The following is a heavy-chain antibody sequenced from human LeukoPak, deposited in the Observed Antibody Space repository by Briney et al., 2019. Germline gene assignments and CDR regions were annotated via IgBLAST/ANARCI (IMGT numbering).Heavy chain of an antibody. D-gene: IGHD3-22*01. Sequence: GGSLRLSCAASGFTFSSYAMSWVRQAPGKGVEWVSAICGSGGSTYYADSVKVRISIDRDKSKISLYLHMMSLRDADADVCDCAKDQGYYDSSGLPTWGQGTLVTVSS. CDR3: AKDQGYYDSSGLPT. J-gene: IGHJ5*02. CDR2: ICGSGGST. CDR1: GFTFSSYA. V-gene: IGHV3-23*01.